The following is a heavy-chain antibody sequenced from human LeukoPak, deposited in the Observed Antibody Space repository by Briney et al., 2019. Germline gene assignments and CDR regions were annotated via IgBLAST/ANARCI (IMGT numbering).Heavy chain of an antibody. D-gene: IGHD3-22*01. CDR2: ISYDGSNK. CDR1: GFTFSSYG. CDR3: ARDRPNYYDSSGLDY. Sequence: GRSLGLSCAASGFTFSSYGMHWVRQAPGKGLEWVAVISYDGSNKYYADSVKGRFTISRDNSKNTLYLQMNSLRAEDTAVYYCARDRPNYYDSSGLDYWGQGTLVTVSS. V-gene: IGHV3-30*03. J-gene: IGHJ4*02.